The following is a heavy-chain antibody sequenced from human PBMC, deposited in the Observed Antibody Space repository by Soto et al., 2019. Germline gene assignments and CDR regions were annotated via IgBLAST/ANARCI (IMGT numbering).Heavy chain of an antibody. D-gene: IGHD6-19*01. Sequence: QVQLVESGGGVVQPGRSLRLSCAASGFTFSSYGMHWVRQATGKGLEWVAVIWYDGSNNYYAYSVKGRFTISRDNSKNTLYLHIKLLRAEDTAVYYCARDGTSYSSGWYDFYDGMDVWGQGPTVTVSS. J-gene: IGHJ6*01. V-gene: IGHV3-33*01. CDR1: GFTFSSYG. CDR2: IWYDGSNN. CDR3: ARDGTSYSSGWYDFYDGMDV.